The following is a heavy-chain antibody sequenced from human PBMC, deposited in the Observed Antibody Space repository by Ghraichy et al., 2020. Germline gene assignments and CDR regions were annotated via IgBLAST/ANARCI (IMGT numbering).Heavy chain of an antibody. J-gene: IGHJ5*02. CDR2: ITRNSTYI. Sequence: GESLNISCAASGFTFRTYTMNWVRQAPGKGLEWVSSITRNSTYIYYADSVKGRFIISRDNAKNTLFLQMNSLRVDDMAIYFCARVWQGYDPWGQGTQVTVSS. D-gene: IGHD2-15*01. V-gene: IGHV3-21*04. CDR3: ARVWQGYDP. CDR1: GFTFRTYT.